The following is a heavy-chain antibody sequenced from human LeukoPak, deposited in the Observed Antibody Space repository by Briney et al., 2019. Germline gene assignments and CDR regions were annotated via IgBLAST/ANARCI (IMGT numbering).Heavy chain of an antibody. J-gene: IGHJ6*02. CDR2: INPNNGGT. V-gene: IGHV1-2*02. Sequence: ASVKVSCKASGYTFTGYSMHWVRQAPGQGLEWMGWINPNNGGTNYAQNFQGRVTMTRDTSISTAYMELSRLRSDDTAVYYCARDEGQWLGGYYYGMDVWGQGTTVTVSS. CDR3: ARDEGQWLGGYYYGMDV. D-gene: IGHD6-19*01. CDR1: GYTFTGYS.